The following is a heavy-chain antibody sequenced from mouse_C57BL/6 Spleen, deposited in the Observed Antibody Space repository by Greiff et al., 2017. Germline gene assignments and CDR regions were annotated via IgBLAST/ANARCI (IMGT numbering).Heavy chain of an antibody. CDR2: INPSSGYT. Sequence: VKLQQSGAELARPGASVKMSCKASGYTFTSYTMHWVKQRPGQGLEWIGYINPSSGYTKYNQKFKDKATLTADKSSSTAYMQLSSLTSEDSAVYYCAREGLTTVVAPFAYWGQGTLVTVSA. D-gene: IGHD1-1*01. CDR1: GYTFTSYT. V-gene: IGHV1-4*01. CDR3: AREGLTTVVAPFAY. J-gene: IGHJ3*01.